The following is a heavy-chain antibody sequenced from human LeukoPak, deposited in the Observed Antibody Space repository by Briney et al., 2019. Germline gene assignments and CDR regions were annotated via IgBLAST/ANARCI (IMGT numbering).Heavy chain of an antibody. CDR1: GFTFSSYG. J-gene: IGHJ4*02. CDR3: AKGVAGDY. V-gene: IGHV3-30*18. CDR2: ISYDGSNK. D-gene: IGHD6-19*01. Sequence: GGSLRLSCAASGFTFSSYGMHWVRQAPGKGLEWVAVISYDGSNKYYTDSVKSRFTISRDNPKNTLYLQMNSLRAEDTAVYYCAKGVAGDYWGQGTLVTVSS.